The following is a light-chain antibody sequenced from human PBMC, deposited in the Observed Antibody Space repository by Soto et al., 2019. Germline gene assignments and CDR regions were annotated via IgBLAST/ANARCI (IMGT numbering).Light chain of an antibody. CDR1: QGISSY. CDR3: QQLNSYPPPT. V-gene: IGKV1-9*01. J-gene: IGKJ3*01. Sequence: DIQLTQSPSFLSASVGDRVTITCRASQGISSYLAWYQQKPGKAPKLLIYAASTLQSGVPSRFSGRGSGKEFTLTISSPQPEDFATYYCQQLNSYPPPTFGPGTKVDIK. CDR2: AAS.